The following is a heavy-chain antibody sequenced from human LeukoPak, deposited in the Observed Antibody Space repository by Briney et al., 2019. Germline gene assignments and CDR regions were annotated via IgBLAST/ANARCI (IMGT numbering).Heavy chain of an antibody. J-gene: IGHJ5*02. D-gene: IGHD1-26*01. Sequence: SVKVSCKASGGTFSTFAISWVRQAPGQGLEWMGGIIPIFGTANYAQKFQGRVTITADESTSTAYMELSSLRSEDTAVYYCARGAIVGALYNWFDPWGQGTLVTVSS. V-gene: IGHV1-69*13. CDR1: GGTFSTFA. CDR2: IIPIFGTA. CDR3: ARGAIVGALYNWFDP.